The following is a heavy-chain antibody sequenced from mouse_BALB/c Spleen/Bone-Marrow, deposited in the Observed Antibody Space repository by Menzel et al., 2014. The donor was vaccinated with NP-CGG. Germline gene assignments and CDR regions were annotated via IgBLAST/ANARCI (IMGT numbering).Heavy chain of an antibody. Sequence: VQLQQSGAELVKPGASVKLSCTASGFSIKDTYIHWVKQRPEQGLEWIGRIDPANADTKYGPKFQGKATITADTSSNTVYLQFISLTSEDTAIYYCVRAARTFDYWGQGTTLTVSS. V-gene: IGHV14-3*02. CDR1: GFSIKDTY. CDR2: IDPANADT. D-gene: IGHD3-1*01. CDR3: VRAARTFDY. J-gene: IGHJ2*01.